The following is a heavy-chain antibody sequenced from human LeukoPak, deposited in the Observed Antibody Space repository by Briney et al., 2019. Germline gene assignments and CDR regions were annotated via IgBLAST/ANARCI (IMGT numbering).Heavy chain of an antibody. J-gene: IGHJ4*02. CDR1: GGSISSYY. CDR3: ARKSGYGGGGEFGY. CDR2: IYYSGST. D-gene: IGHD4/OR15-4a*01. Sequence: SETLSFTCTVSGGSISSYYWSWIRQPPGKGLEWIGYIYYSGSTNYNPSLKSRVTISVDTSKNQFSLKLSSVTAADTAVYYCARKSGYGGGGEFGYWGQGTLVTVSS. V-gene: IGHV4-59*01.